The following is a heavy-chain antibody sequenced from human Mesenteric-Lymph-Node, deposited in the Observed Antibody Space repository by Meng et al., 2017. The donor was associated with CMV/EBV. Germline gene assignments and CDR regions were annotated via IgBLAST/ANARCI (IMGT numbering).Heavy chain of an antibody. CDR2: IRYDGSNK. Sequence: FSRYGMHWFRQAPGKGLEWVAFIRYDGSNKYYADSVKGRFTISRDNSKNTLYLQMNSLRAEDTAVYYCAKDLHPTIFGVVMNNWFDPWGQGTLVTVSS. D-gene: IGHD3-3*01. CDR1: FSRYG. J-gene: IGHJ5*02. V-gene: IGHV3-30*02. CDR3: AKDLHPTIFGVVMNNWFDP.